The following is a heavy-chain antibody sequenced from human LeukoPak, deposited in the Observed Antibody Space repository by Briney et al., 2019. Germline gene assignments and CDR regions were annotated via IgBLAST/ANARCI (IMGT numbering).Heavy chain of an antibody. V-gene: IGHV3-21*01. Sequence: GGSLRLSCAASGFTFNNYIMNWVRQAPGKGLEWVSSISSSSDYIYYADSVKGRFTISRDNAKNSLYLQMNSLRAEDTAVYYCARDRVAAAGRYNYYYYYMDVWGKGTTVTVSS. CDR1: GFTFNNYI. D-gene: IGHD6-13*01. CDR2: ISSSSDYI. CDR3: ARDRVAAAGRYNYYYYYMDV. J-gene: IGHJ6*03.